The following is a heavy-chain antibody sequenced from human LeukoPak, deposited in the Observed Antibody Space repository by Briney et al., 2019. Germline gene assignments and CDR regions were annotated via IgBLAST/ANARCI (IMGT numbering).Heavy chain of an antibody. J-gene: IGHJ3*02. CDR2: INPNSGGT. Sequence: ASVKVSCKASGYTFTGYYLHWVRQAAGQGRDWMGWINPNSGGTNYAQKFQGRVTMTRDTSISTAYMELSRLRSDDTAVYYCARDHSSSHDAFDIWGQGTMVTVSS. V-gene: IGHV1-2*02. D-gene: IGHD6-6*01. CDR3: ARDHSSSHDAFDI. CDR1: GYTFTGYY.